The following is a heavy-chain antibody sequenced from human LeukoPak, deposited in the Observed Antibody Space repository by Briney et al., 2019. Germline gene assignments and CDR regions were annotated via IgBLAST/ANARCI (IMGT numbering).Heavy chain of an antibody. D-gene: IGHD3-10*01. V-gene: IGHV1-8*02. J-gene: IGHJ5*02. CDR3: AGRAFEESYFNWFDP. Sequence: GASVKVSCKASGYTFTNFDINWVRQATGQGLEWMGWMNPNSGNTGYAQKFQGRVTMTRNTSISTAYMELSSLRSEDTAVYYCAGRAFEESYFNWFDPWGQGTLVTVSS. CDR2: MNPNSGNT. CDR1: GYTFTNFD.